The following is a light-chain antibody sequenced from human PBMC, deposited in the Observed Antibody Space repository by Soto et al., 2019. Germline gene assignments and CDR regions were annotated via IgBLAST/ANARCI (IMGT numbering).Light chain of an antibody. CDR1: QSVLYSSKNKNY. Sequence: DIVMTQSPDSLSVSLGERATINCKASQSVLYSSKNKNYLAWYQQKPGQSPKLLIYWASTRESGVPDRFSSSGSGTDFTLPISTLQAEDVAVYYCQQYYTTPLLTFGGGTKVEI. CDR3: QQYYTTPLLT. J-gene: IGKJ4*01. V-gene: IGKV4-1*01. CDR2: WAS.